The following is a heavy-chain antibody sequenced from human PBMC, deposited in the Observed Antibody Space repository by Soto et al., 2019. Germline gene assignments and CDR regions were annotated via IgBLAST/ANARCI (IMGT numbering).Heavy chain of an antibody. CDR2: INPNSGGT. Sequence: GASVKVSCKASGYTFTGYYMHWVRQAPGQGLEWMGWINPNSGGTNYAQKFQGWVTMTRDTSISTAYMELSRLRAEDTAVYYCARDLPPSHYYDSSGYSVSYAMDVWGQGTTVTVSS. V-gene: IGHV1-2*04. D-gene: IGHD3-22*01. CDR1: GYTFTGYY. CDR3: ARDLPPSHYYDSSGYSVSYAMDV. J-gene: IGHJ6*02.